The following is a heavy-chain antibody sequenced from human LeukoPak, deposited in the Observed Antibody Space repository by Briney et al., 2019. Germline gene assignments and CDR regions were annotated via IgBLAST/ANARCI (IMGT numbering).Heavy chain of an antibody. CDR3: ARDSQLSRAYAFDT. Sequence: ASVKVSCKASGYTFTGYYMHWVRQAPGQGLEWMGWNNPNSGGTNYAQKFQGRVTMTRDTSISTAYMELSRLRSDDTAVYYCARDSQLSRAYAFDTWGQGTMVTVSS. CDR2: NNPNSGGT. V-gene: IGHV1-2*02. CDR1: GYTFTGYY. J-gene: IGHJ3*02. D-gene: IGHD2-2*01.